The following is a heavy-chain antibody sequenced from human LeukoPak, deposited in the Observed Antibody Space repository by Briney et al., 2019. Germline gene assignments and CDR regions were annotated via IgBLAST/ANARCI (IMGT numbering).Heavy chain of an antibody. CDR3: ARSNCNSCYLGVWYYFDY. CDR2: IWYDGSNK. V-gene: IGHV3-33*01. J-gene: IGHJ4*02. D-gene: IGHD1/OR15-1a*01. Sequence: GGSLRLSCAASGFTFSAYGMHWVRQAPGKGLEWVAVIWYDGSNKFYADSVKGRFTISRDNSKNTLYVQMNSLGAEDTAVYYCARSNCNSCYLGVWYYFDYWGQGTLVTVSS. CDR1: GFTFSAYG.